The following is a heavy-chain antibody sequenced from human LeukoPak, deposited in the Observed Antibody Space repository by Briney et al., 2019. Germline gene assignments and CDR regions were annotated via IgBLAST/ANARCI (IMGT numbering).Heavy chain of an antibody. CDR1: GYTFTGYY. CDR3: ARDGMVRAFGAFDI. CDR2: INPNSGGT. Sequence: GASVKVSCKASGYTFTGYYMHWVRQAPGQGLEWMVWINPNSGGTNYAQKFQGRVTMTRDTSISTAYMELSRLRSDDTAVYYCARDGMVRAFGAFDIWGQGTMVTVSS. D-gene: IGHD3-10*01. J-gene: IGHJ3*02. V-gene: IGHV1-2*02.